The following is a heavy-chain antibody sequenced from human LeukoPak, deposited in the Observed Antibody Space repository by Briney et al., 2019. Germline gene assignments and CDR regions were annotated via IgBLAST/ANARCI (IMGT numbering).Heavy chain of an antibody. D-gene: IGHD2-2*01. CDR1: GGSISSSSYY. CDR2: IYYGGST. J-gene: IGHJ6*02. Sequence: SETLSLTCTVSGGSISSSSYYWGWIRQPPGKGLEWIGSIYYGGSTYYNSSLKSRVTISVDISKNQFSLKVSPVTAADTAVYYCARDAGHQLTRRNYYAMDVWGQGTTVTVSS. CDR3: ARDAGHQLTRRNYYAMDV. V-gene: IGHV4-39*07.